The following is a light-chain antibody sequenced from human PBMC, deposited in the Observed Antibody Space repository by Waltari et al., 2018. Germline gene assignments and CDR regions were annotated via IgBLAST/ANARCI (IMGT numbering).Light chain of an antibody. J-gene: IGKJ5*01. Sequence: DVGLTQAPLSLPVTLGQPASISCRSSQILVYTDGISSLTWFYQRPGQAPRRLIYKVSNRDTGVLDRFSGSGAGTDFTLMISSVEADDVGVYFCMQATHWPVTFGQGTRLEIK. CDR1: QILVYTDGISS. V-gene: IGKV2-30*01. CDR2: KVS. CDR3: MQATHWPVT.